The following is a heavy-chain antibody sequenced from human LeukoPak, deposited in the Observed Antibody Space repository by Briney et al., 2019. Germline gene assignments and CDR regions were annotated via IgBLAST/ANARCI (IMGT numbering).Heavy chain of an antibody. Sequence: SGPTLAKPTQTLTLTCTFSGFSFTTSGVGVGWIRQPPGKALEWLALIYWDDDKRYTPSLKSRLTITKDTSKNQVVLTMTNMDPVDTATYYCLHRPGRGIPAAHWGQGTLVTVSS. CDR1: GFSFTTSGVG. V-gene: IGHV2-5*02. J-gene: IGHJ4*02. D-gene: IGHD2-21*01. CDR2: IYWDDDK. CDR3: LHRPGRGIPAAH.